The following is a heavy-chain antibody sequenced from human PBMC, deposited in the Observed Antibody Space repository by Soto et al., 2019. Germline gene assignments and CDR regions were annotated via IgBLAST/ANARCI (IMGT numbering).Heavy chain of an antibody. J-gene: IGHJ6*02. CDR3: APLSVSLSGPYGIHV. Sequence: SETLSLTCSVSGYSVTSSDYYWAWIRQPPGKGLEWIGSMFYSGLTYYNPSLKSRVTLSVDTSKNQFSVRLNSVTAADTAVYYCAPLSVSLSGPYGIHVWGQGTTVSVSS. V-gene: IGHV4-39*01. CDR2: MFYSGLT. D-gene: IGHD2-15*01. CDR1: GYSVTSSDYY.